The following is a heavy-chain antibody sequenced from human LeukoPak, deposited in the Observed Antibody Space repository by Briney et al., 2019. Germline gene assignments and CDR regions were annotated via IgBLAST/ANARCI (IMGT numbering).Heavy chain of an antibody. CDR3: APPLYYYDSSGSDAFDI. V-gene: IGHV4-34*01. CDR1: GGSFSAYY. Sequence: NPSETLSLTCAVYGGSFSAYYWSWIRQPPGKGLEWIGEINHSGSTNYNPSLKSRVTISVDTSKNQFSLKLSSVTAADTAVYYCAPPLYYYDSSGSDAFDIWGQGTMVTVSS. D-gene: IGHD3-22*01. CDR2: INHSGST. J-gene: IGHJ3*02.